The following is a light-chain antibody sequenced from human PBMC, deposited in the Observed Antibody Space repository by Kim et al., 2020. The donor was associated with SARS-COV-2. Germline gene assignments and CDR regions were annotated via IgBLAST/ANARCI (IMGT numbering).Light chain of an antibody. CDR1: QSVNSN. J-gene: IGKJ2*01. V-gene: IGKV3-15*01. CDR2: GVS. Sequence: SMSPGERATLPCRASQSVNSNLAWYQQKPGQAPRLLIHGVSTRAPGLPARFSGSGSGSEFSLSISSLESEDFAVYYCQQYNAWPYTFGQGTKLEI. CDR3: QQYNAWPYT.